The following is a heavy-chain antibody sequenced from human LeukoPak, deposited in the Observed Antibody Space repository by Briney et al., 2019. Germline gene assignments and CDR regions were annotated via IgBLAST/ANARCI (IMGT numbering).Heavy chain of an antibody. CDR2: ISSSSSYI. CDR1: GFTFSSYS. J-gene: IGHJ4*02. V-gene: IGHV3-21*01. D-gene: IGHD5-18*01. Sequence: GGSLRLSCAASGFTFSSYSMNWVRQAPGKGLEWVSSISSSSSYIYYADSAKGRFTISRDNAKNSLYLQMNSLRAEDTAVYYCCVDSSNVDTAMVNDYWGQGTLVTVSS. CDR3: CVDSSNVDTAMVNDY.